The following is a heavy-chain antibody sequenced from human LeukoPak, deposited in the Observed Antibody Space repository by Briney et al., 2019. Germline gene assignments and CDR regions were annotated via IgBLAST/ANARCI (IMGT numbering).Heavy chain of an antibody. CDR1: GFSFRNSE. J-gene: IGHJ4*02. V-gene: IGHV3-21*06. CDR3: AREPYDSGGG. Sequence: GGSLRLSCAASGFSFRNSEMNWVRQAPGKGLEWVSSISSSHIYYADSVRGRFTISRDDAKNSLYLQMNSLRAEDTAVYYCAREPYDSGGGWGQGTLVTVSS. CDR2: ISSSHI. D-gene: IGHD3-22*01.